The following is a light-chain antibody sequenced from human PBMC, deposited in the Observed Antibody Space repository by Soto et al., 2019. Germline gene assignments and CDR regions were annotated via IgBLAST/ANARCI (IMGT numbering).Light chain of an antibody. CDR1: SSDIGGFNY. V-gene: IGLV2-14*03. Sequence: QSALTQPASVSGSPGQSITISCTGTSSDIGGFNYVSWYQQHPGKAPKLIIYDVSNRPSGVSDRFSGSKSGNTASLTISGLQAEDEADYACSSYTSNTTPYVLFGGGTKLTVL. CDR2: DVS. J-gene: IGLJ2*01. CDR3: SSYTSNTTPYVL.